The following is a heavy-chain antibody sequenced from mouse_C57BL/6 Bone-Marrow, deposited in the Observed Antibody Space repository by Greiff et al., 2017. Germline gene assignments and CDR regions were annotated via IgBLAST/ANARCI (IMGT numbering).Heavy chain of an antibody. CDR3: ARGIYGGY. V-gene: IGHV5-4*01. D-gene: IGHD1-1*01. J-gene: IGHJ3*02. CDR1: GFTFSSYA. CDR2: ISDGGSYT. Sequence: EVHLVESGGGLVKPGGSLKLSCAASGFTFSSYAMSWVRQTPEKRLEWVATISDGGSYTYSPDNVKGRFTISRDNAKNNLYLQMSHLKSEDTAMYYCARGIYGGYWGQGTLVTVSA.